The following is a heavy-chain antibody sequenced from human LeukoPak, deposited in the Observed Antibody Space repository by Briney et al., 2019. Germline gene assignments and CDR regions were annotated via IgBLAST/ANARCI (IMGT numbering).Heavy chain of an antibody. CDR2: IVVGSGNT. D-gene: IGHD2-2*01. J-gene: IGHJ4*02. CDR3: AADLLGYCSSTSCSLGY. V-gene: IGHV1-58*01. Sequence: SVKVSCKASGFTFTSSAVQWVRQARGQRLEWIGWIVVGSGNTNYAQKFQERVTITRDMSTSTAYMELSSLRSEDTAVYYCAADLLGYCSSTSCSLGYWGQGTLVTVSS. CDR1: GFTFTSSA.